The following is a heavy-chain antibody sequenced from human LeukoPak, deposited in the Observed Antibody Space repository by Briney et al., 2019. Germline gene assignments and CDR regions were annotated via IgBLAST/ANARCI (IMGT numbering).Heavy chain of an antibody. CDR3: ARDREGLDGYFFDY. J-gene: IGHJ4*02. V-gene: IGHV4-31*03. D-gene: IGHD5-24*01. CDR1: GGSIGSGGYY. Sequence: SETLSLTCTVSGGSIGSGGYYWSWIRQHPGKGLEWIGYIYYSGSTYYNPSLKSRVTISVDTSKNQFSLKLSSVAAADTAVYYCARDREGLDGYFFDYWGQGTLVTVSS. CDR2: IYYSGST.